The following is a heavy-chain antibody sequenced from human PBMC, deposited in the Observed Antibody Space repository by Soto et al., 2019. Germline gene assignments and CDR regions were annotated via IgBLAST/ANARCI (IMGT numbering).Heavy chain of an antibody. CDR2: ISGSGGST. CDR1: GFTFSSYA. CDR3: AKEYDYGDYDTFFYYYYGMDV. Sequence: GGSLRLSCAASGFTFSSYAMSWVRQAPGKGLEWVSAISGSGGSTYYADSVKGRFTISRDNSKNTLYLQMNSLRAEDTAVYYCAKEYDYGDYDTFFYYYYGMDVWGQGTTVTVSS. D-gene: IGHD4-17*01. V-gene: IGHV3-23*01. J-gene: IGHJ6*02.